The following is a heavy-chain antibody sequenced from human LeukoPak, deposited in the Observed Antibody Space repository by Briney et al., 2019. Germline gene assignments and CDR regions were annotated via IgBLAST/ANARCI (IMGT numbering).Heavy chain of an antibody. J-gene: IGHJ3*02. CDR3: ARDRISINALDM. CDR2: ISHIGST. D-gene: IGHD1-14*01. V-gene: IGHV4-59*11. Sequence: PSEILSLTCTVSGASISGHYLTWIRQPPGKGLEWIGYISHIGSTNYNPSLKSRVTISVDTSKNQFSLKLTSVTAADTAVYYCARDRISINALDMWGQGTMVTVSS. CDR1: GASISGHY.